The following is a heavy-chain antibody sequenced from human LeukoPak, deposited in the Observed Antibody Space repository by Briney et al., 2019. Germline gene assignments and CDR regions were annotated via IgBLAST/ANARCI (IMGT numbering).Heavy chain of an antibody. Sequence: PGGSLRLSCAASGFTFSDYYMSWIRQAPGKGLEWVSYISSSGSTIYYADSVKGRFTISRDNAKNSLYLQMNSLRAEDTAVYYCAKGNRYYDFWSGYLDYWGQGTLVTVSS. CDR1: GFTFSDYY. V-gene: IGHV3-11*04. CDR2: ISSSGSTI. CDR3: AKGNRYYDFWSGYLDY. D-gene: IGHD3-3*01. J-gene: IGHJ4*02.